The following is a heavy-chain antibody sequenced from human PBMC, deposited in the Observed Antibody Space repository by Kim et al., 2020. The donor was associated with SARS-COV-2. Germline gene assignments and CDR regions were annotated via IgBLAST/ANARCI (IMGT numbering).Heavy chain of an antibody. V-gene: IGHV1-8*01. CDR2: ISPHSGLS. CDR3: SRGVGSGQDY. Sequence: ASVKVSCKVFGYTFSNYDVNWVRQAAGQGPEWMGWISPHSGLSVCAQNFQGRLTMTGDASLSSFYMELSRLRSDDTAVYYWSRGVGSGQDYWGQGTLVTV. CDR1: GYTFSNYD. J-gene: IGHJ4*02. D-gene: IGHD6-19*01.